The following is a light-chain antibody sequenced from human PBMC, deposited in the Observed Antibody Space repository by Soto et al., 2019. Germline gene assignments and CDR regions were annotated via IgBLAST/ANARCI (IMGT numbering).Light chain of an antibody. CDR3: QQYNGT. Sequence: DIQKTQSPSTLSASVGDRVTITCRASQSITDWLAWYQQKPGKAPKLLIYRASSLESGVPSRFSGSGYGAQFSLTISSLQPDDFATYYRQQYNGTFGQGTKV. CDR2: RAS. CDR1: QSITDW. J-gene: IGKJ1*01. V-gene: IGKV1-5*03.